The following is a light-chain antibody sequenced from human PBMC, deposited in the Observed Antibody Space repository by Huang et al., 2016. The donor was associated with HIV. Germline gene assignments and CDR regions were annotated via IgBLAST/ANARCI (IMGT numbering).Light chain of an antibody. CDR1: QSLLHSDGKTY. CDR3: MQSTLLRT. J-gene: IGKJ2*02. V-gene: IGKV2-29*02. Sequence: IVMTQTPLSLSVTPGQPATISCKSNQSLLHSDGKTYLYWYLQRPGQSPQLLIYDVSSRFSGVPDRFRGSGSGTDFTLKISRVEAGDVGIYYCMQSTLLRTFGQGTKLEIK. CDR2: DVS.